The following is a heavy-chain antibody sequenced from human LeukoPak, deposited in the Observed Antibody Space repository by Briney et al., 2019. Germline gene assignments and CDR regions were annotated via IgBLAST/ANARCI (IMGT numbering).Heavy chain of an antibody. Sequence: GGSLRLSCAASGFTFSSYWMSWVRQAPGKGLEWVANIKQDGSEKYYVDSVKGRFTISRDNAKNSLYLQMNSLRAEDTAVYYCARQNYDSSGYYSDPFGYWGQGTLVTVSS. CDR2: IKQDGSEK. D-gene: IGHD3-22*01. CDR1: GFTFSSYW. V-gene: IGHV3-7*01. CDR3: ARQNYDSSGYYSDPFGY. J-gene: IGHJ4*02.